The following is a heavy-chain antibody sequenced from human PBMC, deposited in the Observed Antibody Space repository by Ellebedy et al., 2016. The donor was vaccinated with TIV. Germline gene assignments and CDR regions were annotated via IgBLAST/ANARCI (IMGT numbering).Heavy chain of an antibody. CDR1: GFTMSENW. D-gene: IGHD4-17*01. J-gene: IGHJ6*02. Sequence: GESLKISXAASGFTMSENWMSWVRQAPGKGLEWVANINKDGSEEYYAVSAMGRFTISRDNTKNSLYLQMNSLRAEDTAVYYCARVGEVTRAYYYYDMDVWGQGTTVTVSS. CDR3: ARVGEVTRAYYYYDMDV. CDR2: INKDGSEE. V-gene: IGHV3-7*01.